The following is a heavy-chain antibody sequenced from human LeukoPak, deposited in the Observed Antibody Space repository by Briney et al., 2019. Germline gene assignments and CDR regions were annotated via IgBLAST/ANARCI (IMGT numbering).Heavy chain of an antibody. CDR3: ARETDFTGYFYYYMDV. CDR1: GLTFSSYW. CDR2: IKQDGSEK. J-gene: IGHJ6*03. D-gene: IGHD3-9*01. V-gene: IGHV3-7*03. Sequence: GGSLRLSCAASGLTFSSYWMSWVRKAPGKGLEWVANIKQDGSEKYYVDSVKGRFTISRDSSKNTVFLQMDSLRAEDTAIYYCARETDFTGYFYYYMDVWGKGTPVTVSS.